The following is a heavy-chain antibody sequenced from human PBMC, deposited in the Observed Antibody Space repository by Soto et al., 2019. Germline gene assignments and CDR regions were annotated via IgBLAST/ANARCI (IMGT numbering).Heavy chain of an antibody. D-gene: IGHD1-26*01. CDR1: GFTFSSYS. J-gene: IGHJ4*02. V-gene: IGHV3-21*01. CDR3: ARVPYGGSYWREFDY. CDR2: IFISSSYI. Sequence: EVQLVESGGGLVKPGGSLRLSCAASGFTFSSYSMNWVRQAPGKGLEWVSSIFISSSYIYYADSVKGRFTISRDNAKNSLYLQMNSLRADDTAVCYCARVPYGGSYWREFDYWGQGTLVTVSS.